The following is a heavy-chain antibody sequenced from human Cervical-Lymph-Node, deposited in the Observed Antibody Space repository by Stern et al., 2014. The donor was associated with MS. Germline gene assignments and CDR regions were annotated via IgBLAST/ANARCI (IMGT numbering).Heavy chain of an antibody. J-gene: IGHJ4*02. V-gene: IGHV3-9*01. Sequence: QLVESGGGLVQPGRSLRLSCAASGFTFNDHAIHWVRQAPGKGLGWVSGITWNSGKIDYADSVKGRFTISRDNAKNSLYLQMNSLSVEDTAFYYCAKDTDYGDFLYLFDSWGQGTLVTVSS. D-gene: IGHD4-17*01. CDR1: GFTFNDHA. CDR3: AKDTDYGDFLYLFDS. CDR2: ITWNSGKI.